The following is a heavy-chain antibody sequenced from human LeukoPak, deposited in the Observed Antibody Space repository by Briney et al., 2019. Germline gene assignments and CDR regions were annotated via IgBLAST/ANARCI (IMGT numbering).Heavy chain of an antibody. J-gene: IGHJ4*02. V-gene: IGHV3-30*18. D-gene: IGHD3-10*01. CDR1: GFTFSSYG. CDR3: AKDSGSYYTSDY. Sequence: GGSLRLSCAASGFTFSSYGMHWVRQAPGKGLEWVAVISYDGSNKYYADFVEGRFTISRDNSKNTLYLLMNSLRAEDTAVYYCAKDSGSYYTSDYWGQGTLVTVSS. CDR2: ISYDGSNK.